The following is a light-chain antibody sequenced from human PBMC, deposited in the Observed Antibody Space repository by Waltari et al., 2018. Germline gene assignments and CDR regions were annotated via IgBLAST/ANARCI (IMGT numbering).Light chain of an antibody. CDR2: SNN. J-gene: IGLJ1*01. V-gene: IGLV1-44*01. Sequence: QSVLTQPPSASGTPGQRVTISCSGSSSNLGSNTVTWYQQLPGTAPKLLIYSNNQRPSGVPDRFSGSKSGTSASLAISGLQSEDEADYYCAAWDDSPNGYVFGTGTKVTVL. CDR1: SSNLGSNT. CDR3: AAWDDSPNGYV.